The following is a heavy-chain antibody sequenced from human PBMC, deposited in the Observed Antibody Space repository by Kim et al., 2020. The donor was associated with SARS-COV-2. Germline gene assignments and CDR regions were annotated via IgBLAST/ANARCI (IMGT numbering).Heavy chain of an antibody. D-gene: IGHD3-10*01. V-gene: IGHV4-39*07. CDR2: IYYSGST. Sequence: SETLSLTCTVSGGSISSSSYYWGWIRQPPGKGLEWIGSIYYSGSTYYNPSLKSRVTISVDTSKNQFSLKLSSVTAADTAVYYCARGWYYGSGVRGEDAFDIWGQGTMVTVSS. CDR3: ARGWYYGSGVRGEDAFDI. CDR1: GGSISSSSYY. J-gene: IGHJ3*02.